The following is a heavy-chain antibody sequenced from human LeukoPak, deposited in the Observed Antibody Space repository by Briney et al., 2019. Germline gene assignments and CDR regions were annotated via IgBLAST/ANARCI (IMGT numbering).Heavy chain of an antibody. CDR2: IKNDGTIT. J-gene: IGHJ4*02. D-gene: IGHD4-17*01. V-gene: IGHV3-74*01. CDR3: ARDPFYGDADLDS. Sequence: GGSLRLSCAASGFTFSNYWMHWVRQAPGKGLVWVSRIKNDGTITSYADSVKGRFTISRDNAKNTLYLQMNSLRAEDTAVYYCARDPFYGDADLDSWGQGTLVTVSS. CDR1: GFTFSNYW.